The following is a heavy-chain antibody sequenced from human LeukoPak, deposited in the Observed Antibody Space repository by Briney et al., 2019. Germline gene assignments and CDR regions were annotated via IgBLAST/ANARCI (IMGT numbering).Heavy chain of an antibody. CDR2: IYYSGST. Sequence: SETLSLTCTVSGGSISSYYWSWIRQPPGKRLEWIGYIYYSGSTNYHPSLKSRVTISVDTSKNQFSLKLSSVTAADTAVYYCARWRARFDPWGQGTLVTVSS. J-gene: IGHJ5*02. CDR1: GGSISSYY. D-gene: IGHD3-3*01. V-gene: IGHV4-59*01. CDR3: ARWRARFDP.